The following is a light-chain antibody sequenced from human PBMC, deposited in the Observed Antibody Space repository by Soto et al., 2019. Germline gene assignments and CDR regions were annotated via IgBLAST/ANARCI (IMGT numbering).Light chain of an antibody. CDR1: QSVSGNY. CDR2: GAS. V-gene: IGKV3-20*01. CDR3: HQYGSSPPT. Sequence: EIVLTQSPGTLSLSPGERATLSCRSGQSVSGNYLAWYQQKPGQAPRLLMSGASNRATGIPDGFTGSGSGTDFTLTISRLEPEDFAVYYCHQYGSSPPTFGQGTKVDI. J-gene: IGKJ1*01.